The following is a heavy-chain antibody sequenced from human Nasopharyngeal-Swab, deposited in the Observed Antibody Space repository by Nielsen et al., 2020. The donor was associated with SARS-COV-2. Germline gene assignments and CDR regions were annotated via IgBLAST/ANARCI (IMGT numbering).Heavy chain of an antibody. J-gene: IGHJ4*02. CDR3: ATSFWYRNDWDLDY. D-gene: IGHD6-19*01. CDR1: GFTFSRYS. V-gene: IGHV3-64D*08. Sequence: GESLKISCATSGFTFSRYSMHWVRQVPGKGLQYVAGINKDGDRNDYADSVKGRFTISRDNSKNTVYLQMSSLRAEDTGVYHCATSFWYRNDWDLDYWGQGTLVTVSS. CDR2: INKDGDRN.